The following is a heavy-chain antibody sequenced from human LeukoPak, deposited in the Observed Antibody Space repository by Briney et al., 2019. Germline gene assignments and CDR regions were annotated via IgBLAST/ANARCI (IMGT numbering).Heavy chain of an antibody. D-gene: IGHD3-16*01. CDR3: ARETSQKGAHYMDV. Sequence: NPSETLSLTCTVSGYSIRSGDYWGWIRQPPGQGLEWIGNIYHSGSTYYNPSLKSRVIISVDTSKNHFSLKLSSVTAADTAAYYCARETSQKGAHYMDVWGKGTTVTISS. CDR2: IYHSGST. V-gene: IGHV4-38-2*02. CDR1: GYSIRSGDY. J-gene: IGHJ6*03.